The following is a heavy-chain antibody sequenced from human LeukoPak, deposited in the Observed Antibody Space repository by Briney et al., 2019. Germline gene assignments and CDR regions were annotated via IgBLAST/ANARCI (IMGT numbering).Heavy chain of an antibody. J-gene: IGHJ6*02. D-gene: IGHD3-10*01. CDR1: GYTFTSYY. Sequence: GASVKVSCKASGYTFTSYYMHWVRQAPGQGLEWMGIINPSGGSTSYAQKFQGRVTMTRDTSTSTVYMELSSLRSEGTAVYYCARDRLEWFGDMDVWGQGTTVTVSS. CDR2: INPSGGST. CDR3: ARDRLEWFGDMDV. V-gene: IGHV1-46*01.